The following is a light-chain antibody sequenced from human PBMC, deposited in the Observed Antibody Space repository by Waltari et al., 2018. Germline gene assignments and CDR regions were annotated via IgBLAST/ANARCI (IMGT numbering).Light chain of an antibody. V-gene: IGLV2-23*01. Sequence: QSALTQPASVSASPGQSITISCTGTSSDLGRFDLVSWFQQHPGEAPRLIIYEASKRPPGVSNRFSGSKSGTTASLTISGLQAEDEADYYCCSYAGSSSWVFGGGTKLTVL. CDR1: SSDLGRFDL. CDR3: CSYAGSSSWV. J-gene: IGLJ3*02. CDR2: EAS.